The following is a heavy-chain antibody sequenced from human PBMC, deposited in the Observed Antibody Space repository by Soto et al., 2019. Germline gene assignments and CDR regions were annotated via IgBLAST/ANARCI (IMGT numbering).Heavy chain of an antibody. Sequence: ASVKVSCKASGYTFTGYYMHWVRQAPGQGLEWMGWINPNSGGTNYAQNLQGRVTMTTGISTNTAYMELRSLRSDDTAVYYCARVVGGIPVAGSWNWFDPWGQGTLVTVYS. D-gene: IGHD6-19*01. CDR3: ARVVGGIPVAGSWNWFDP. J-gene: IGHJ5*02. CDR2: INPNSGGT. CDR1: GYTFTGYY. V-gene: IGHV1-2*02.